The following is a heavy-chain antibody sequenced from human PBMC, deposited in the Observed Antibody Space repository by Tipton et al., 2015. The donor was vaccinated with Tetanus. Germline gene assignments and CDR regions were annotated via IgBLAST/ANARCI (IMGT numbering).Heavy chain of an antibody. CDR2: ISYDGGYK. J-gene: IGHJ5*01. V-gene: IGHV3-30*04. Sequence: SLRLSCTASGFTFGNFAMHWVRQAPGKGLEWVTFISYDGGYKYYIDSVKGRFTISRDNSKDTLYLQMNSLTTEDTAVYYCAKVRGRLRYSFDSWGQGTLVTVSS. CDR3: AKVRGRLRYSFDS. CDR1: GFTFGNFA. D-gene: IGHD1-26*01.